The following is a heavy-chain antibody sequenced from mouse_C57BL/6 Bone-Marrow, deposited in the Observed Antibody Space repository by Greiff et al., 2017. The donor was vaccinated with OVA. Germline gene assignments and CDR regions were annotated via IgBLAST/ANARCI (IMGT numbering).Heavy chain of an antibody. J-gene: IGHJ2*01. CDR1: GYTFTSYW. CDR3: ARWNYDYDKGYYFDY. CDR2: IHPNSGST. D-gene: IGHD2-4*01. V-gene: IGHV1-64*01. Sequence: VQLQQPGAELVKPGASVKLSCKASGYTFTSYWMHWVKQRPGQGLEWIGMIHPNSGSTNYNEKFKSKATLTVDKSSSTAYMQLSSLTSDDSAVYYCARWNYDYDKGYYFDYWGQGTTLTVSS.